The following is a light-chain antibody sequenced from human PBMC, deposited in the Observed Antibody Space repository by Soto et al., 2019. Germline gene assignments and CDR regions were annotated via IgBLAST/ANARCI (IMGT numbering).Light chain of an antibody. V-gene: IGKV1-39*01. CDR3: QQSYRTPHT. Sequence: DIQMTQSPSSLSASVGDRVTITCRASQGVSGYLLWYQQRQGRAPKLLIYAASNVLSGVPSRFSGSGSGANFTLTITSLQPEDFATYYCQQSYRTPHTFGQGTKLETK. CDR2: AAS. J-gene: IGKJ2*01. CDR1: QGVSGY.